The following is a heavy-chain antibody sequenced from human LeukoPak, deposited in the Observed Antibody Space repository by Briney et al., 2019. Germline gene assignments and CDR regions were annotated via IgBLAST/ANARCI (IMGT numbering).Heavy chain of an antibody. D-gene: IGHD4-17*01. CDR2: ISYIGST. J-gene: IGHJ3*02. V-gene: IGHV4-59*11. CDR1: ADSFSSHY. Sequence: SETLSLTCAVSADSFSSHYWTWIRQPPGKGLEWIGYISYIGSTNYNPSLKSRVTISIDTSKNQFSLKLSSVTAADTAVYYCARDLVTVTKGFDIWGQGTMVSVSS. CDR3: ARDLVTVTKGFDI.